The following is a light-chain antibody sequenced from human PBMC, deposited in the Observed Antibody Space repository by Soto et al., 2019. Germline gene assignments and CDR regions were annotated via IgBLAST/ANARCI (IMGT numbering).Light chain of an antibody. V-gene: IGKV3-11*01. CDR1: QSVGLS. CDR3: QQRTSWPPWT. CDR2: DAS. J-gene: IGKJ1*01. Sequence: ESELTHSPGTLSLSAGARATLSCRASQSVGLSLAWYQQKPGQAPRLLIYDASERASGIPARFSGSGSGTDFTLTISSLEPEDFAVYYCQQRTSWPPWTFGQGTKVDIK.